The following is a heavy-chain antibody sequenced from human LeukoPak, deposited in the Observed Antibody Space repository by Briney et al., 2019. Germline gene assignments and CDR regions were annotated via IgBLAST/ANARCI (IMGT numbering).Heavy chain of an antibody. J-gene: IGHJ4*02. CDR3: ARDNSYGRYQTFDY. CDR2: ISGSSSYI. D-gene: IGHD5-18*01. V-gene: IGHV3-21*01. CDR1: GFTFSSHC. Sequence: GGSLRLSCAASGFTFSSHCMNWVRQAPGKGLEWVSSISGSSSYIYYADSVKGRFTISRDNAKDSLYLQMNSLRAEDTAVYYCARDNSYGRYQTFDYWGQGTLVTVSS.